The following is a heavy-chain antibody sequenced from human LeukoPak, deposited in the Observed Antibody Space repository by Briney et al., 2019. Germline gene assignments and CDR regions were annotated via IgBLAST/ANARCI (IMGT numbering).Heavy chain of an antibody. CDR2: ISWDGGST. D-gene: IGHD6-13*01. CDR1: GFTFDDYT. CDR3: ARAELVPGVYFDY. V-gene: IGHV3-43*01. J-gene: IGHJ4*02. Sequence: PGGSLRLSCAASGFTFDDYTMHWVRQGPGKGLEWVSLISWDGGSTYYADSVKGRFTISRDNSKNSLYLQMNSLRAEDTAVYYCARAELVPGVYFDYWGQGTLVTVSS.